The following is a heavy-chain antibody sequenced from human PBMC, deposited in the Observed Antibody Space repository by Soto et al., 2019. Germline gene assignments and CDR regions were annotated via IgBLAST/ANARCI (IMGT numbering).Heavy chain of an antibody. D-gene: IGHD3-3*01. V-gene: IGHV2-5*02. CDR2: IYWDDDK. Sequence: QITLKESGPTLVKPTQTLTLTCTFSGFSLSTSGVGVGWIRQPPGKALEWLALIYWDDDKRYSPSLKGRLTIPKDTSKXXVXLXXTNMDPVDTATYYCAHEHTIFGVVKGDYYYYGMDVWGQGTTVTVSS. J-gene: IGHJ6*02. CDR1: GFSLSTSGVG. CDR3: AHEHTIFGVVKGDYYYYGMDV.